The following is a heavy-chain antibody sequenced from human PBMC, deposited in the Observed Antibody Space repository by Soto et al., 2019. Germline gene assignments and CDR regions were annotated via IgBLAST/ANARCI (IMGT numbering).Heavy chain of an antibody. V-gene: IGHV4-59*08. CDR2: IYHSGSS. J-gene: IGHJ5*02. CDR1: GGSISSYY. Sequence: SETLSLTCTVSGGSISSYYWSWIRQPPGKGLEWIGYIYHSGSSNYNPSLKSRVTILLDTSKNQLSLKLSSVTAADTAVYYCATSNWFDPWGQGTLVTVSS. CDR3: ATSNWFDP.